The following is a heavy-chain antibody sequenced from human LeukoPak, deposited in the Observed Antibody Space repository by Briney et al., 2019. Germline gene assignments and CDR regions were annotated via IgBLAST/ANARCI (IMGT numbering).Heavy chain of an antibody. J-gene: IGHJ6*03. CDR1: GYTFTSYD. D-gene: IGHD1-26*01. CDR2: MNPNSGNT. CDR3: ATAARGARDDYYYYYMDV. Sequence: ASVKVSCKASGYTFTSYDINWVRQATGQGLEWMGWMNPNSGNTGYAQKFQGRVTMTRNTSISTAYMELSSLRSEDTAVYYCATAARGARDDYYYYYMDVWGKGTTVTISS. V-gene: IGHV1-8*01.